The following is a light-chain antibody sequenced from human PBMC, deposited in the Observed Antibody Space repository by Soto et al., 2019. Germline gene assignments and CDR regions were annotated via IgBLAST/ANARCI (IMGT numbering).Light chain of an antibody. Sequence: QSALTQPASVSGSPGQSITISCTGTGSDIGAYNYVSWYQQHPGKAPKLIIHGVTHRPSGVSTRFSASKSAYTASLTISGLQAEDEADYYCSSFTTNYFYGFGPGTKLTVL. V-gene: IGLV2-14*01. CDR1: GSDIGAYNY. CDR2: GVT. CDR3: SSFTTNYFYG. J-gene: IGLJ1*01.